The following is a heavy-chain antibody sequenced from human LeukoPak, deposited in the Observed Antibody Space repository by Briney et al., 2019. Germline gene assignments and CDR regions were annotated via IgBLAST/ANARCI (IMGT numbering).Heavy chain of an antibody. CDR2: IYPGDSDT. J-gene: IGHJ4*02. D-gene: IGHD5-18*01. Sequence: GESLKISCKGSGYSFTSYWIGWVRQMPGKGLEWMGIIYPGDSDTRYSPSFQGQVTILADKSISTAYLQWSSLKASDTAMYYCARHSWRGYSYAGIDYWGQGTLATVSS. V-gene: IGHV5-51*01. CDR1: GYSFTSYW. CDR3: ARHSWRGYSYAGIDY.